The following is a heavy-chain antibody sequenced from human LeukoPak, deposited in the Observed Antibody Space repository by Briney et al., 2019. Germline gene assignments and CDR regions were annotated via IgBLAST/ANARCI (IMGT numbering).Heavy chain of an antibody. CDR2: IDPRGDST. CDR3: ARDNFWSFDY. V-gene: IGHV1-46*01. Sequence: EASVKVSCKASGYTFSSYGITWVRQAPGQGLEWMGIIDPRGDSTANARKFQGRVTVTMDTSTSTVYMELSSLTSEDTAVYYCARDNFWSFDYWGQGTLVTVSS. CDR1: GYTFSSYG. J-gene: IGHJ4*02. D-gene: IGHD1-20*01.